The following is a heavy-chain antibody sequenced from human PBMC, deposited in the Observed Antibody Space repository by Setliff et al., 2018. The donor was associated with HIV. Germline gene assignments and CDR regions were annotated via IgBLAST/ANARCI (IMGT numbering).Heavy chain of an antibody. CDR1: GYSFTSFW. J-gene: IGHJ3*02. D-gene: IGHD3-22*01. V-gene: IGHV5-51*01. CDR2: IYPGDSDT. Sequence: PGESLKISCKGSGYSFTSFWIGWVRQMPGKGLEWMGIIYPGDSDTRYSPSFQGQVTISADKSISTAYLQWSSLKASDTAMYYCARRQDSSGYKLYNGDAFDIWGQGTMVTVS. CDR3: ARRQDSSGYKLYNGDAFDI.